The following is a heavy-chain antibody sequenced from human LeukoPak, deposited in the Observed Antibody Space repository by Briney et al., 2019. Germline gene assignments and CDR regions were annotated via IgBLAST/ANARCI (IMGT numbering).Heavy chain of an antibody. CDR1: GGTFNNFA. CDR3: ASRQQQLYDWFDP. J-gene: IGHJ5*02. V-gene: IGHV1-69*13. D-gene: IGHD6-13*01. Sequence: SVKVSCKASGGTFNNFAFSWVRQAPGQGLEWMGGTLPIFGTANYAQKFQGRVTITADESTSTAYMELNSLTSEDTAVYYCASRQQQLYDWFDPWGQGTLVTVSS. CDR2: TLPIFGTA.